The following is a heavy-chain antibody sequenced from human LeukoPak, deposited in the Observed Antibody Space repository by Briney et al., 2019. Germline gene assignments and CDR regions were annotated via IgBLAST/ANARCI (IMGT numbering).Heavy chain of an antibody. CDR3: VTSNYGRFDP. Sequence: SETLSLTCTVSAGSLSSSSYYWGWIRQSPGQGLEWIGRIYYSGSTHYNPSLQIRLTITLDPSENQFSLKLRSVTGDDTALYYDVTSNYGRFDPWGQGTLVTVSS. V-gene: IGHV4-39*07. J-gene: IGHJ5*02. CDR2: IYYSGST. D-gene: IGHD4-11*01. CDR1: AGSLSSSSYY.